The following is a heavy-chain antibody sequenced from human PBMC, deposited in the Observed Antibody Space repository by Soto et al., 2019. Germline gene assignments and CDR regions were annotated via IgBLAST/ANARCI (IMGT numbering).Heavy chain of an antibody. D-gene: IGHD5-12*01. CDR1: GFTFSSYA. Sequence: EVQLLESGGGLVQPGGSLRLSCAASGFTFSSYAMSWVRQAPGKGLEWVSAISGSGGSTYYADSVKGRFTISRDNTKNTLYLQMNSLRAEDTAVYYCAKDPGMATRYFDYWGQGTLVTVSS. CDR3: AKDPGMATRYFDY. V-gene: IGHV3-23*01. J-gene: IGHJ4*02. CDR2: ISGSGGST.